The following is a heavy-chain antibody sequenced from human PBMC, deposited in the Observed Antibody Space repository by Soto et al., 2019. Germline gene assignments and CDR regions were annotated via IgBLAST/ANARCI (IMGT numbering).Heavy chain of an antibody. CDR1: GGSFSGYY. D-gene: IGHD3-3*01. CDR3: ARGRSVDFWSGYYPHYYYYYMDV. CDR2: INHSGST. J-gene: IGHJ6*03. V-gene: IGHV4-34*01. Sequence: ETLSLTCAVYGGSFSGYYWSWIRQPPGKGLEWIGEINHSGSTNYNPSLKSRVTISVDTSKNQFSLKLSSVTAADTAVYYCARGRSVDFWSGYYPHYYYYYMDVWGKGTTVTVSS.